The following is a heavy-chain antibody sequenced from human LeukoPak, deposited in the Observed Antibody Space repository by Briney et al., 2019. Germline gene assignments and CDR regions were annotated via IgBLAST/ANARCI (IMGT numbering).Heavy chain of an antibody. Sequence: SETLSLTCSVSGVSISSFYWSWIRQPPGKGREWIGYIYTRGNTNSNPSLRHRVTISADTSGNHVSLKLTSVTAADTAVYYCAREEGNWFDPWGQGILVTVSS. CDR1: GVSISSFY. V-gene: IGHV4-59*01. CDR2: IYTRGNT. CDR3: AREEGNWFDP. J-gene: IGHJ5*02.